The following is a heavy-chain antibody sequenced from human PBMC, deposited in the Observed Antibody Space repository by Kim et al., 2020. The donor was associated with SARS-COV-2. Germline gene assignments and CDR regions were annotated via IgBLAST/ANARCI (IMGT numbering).Heavy chain of an antibody. V-gene: IGHV4-39*01. J-gene: IGHJ4*02. D-gene: IGHD5-18*01. CDR3: ARYCSTAMVYYFDY. Sequence: NPSRKSRVPISVDTSKNQFSLNLSSVTDADTAVYYCARYCSTAMVYYFDYWGQGTLVTVSS.